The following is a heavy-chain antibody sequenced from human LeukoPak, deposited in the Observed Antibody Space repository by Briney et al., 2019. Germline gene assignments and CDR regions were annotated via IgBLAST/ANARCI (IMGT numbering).Heavy chain of an antibody. CDR2: ISISSTTI. D-gene: IGHD4-17*01. Sequence: GGSLRLSRVASGFNFSDYYMNWIRQSPGKGLEWVSYISISSTTIYYADSVKGRFTFSRDNAKNSLYLQMNSLRDEDTAVYYCARAGRLQYGDYVAFDYWGQGTLVTVSS. J-gene: IGHJ4*02. V-gene: IGHV3-11*01. CDR1: GFNFSDYY. CDR3: ARAGRLQYGDYVAFDY.